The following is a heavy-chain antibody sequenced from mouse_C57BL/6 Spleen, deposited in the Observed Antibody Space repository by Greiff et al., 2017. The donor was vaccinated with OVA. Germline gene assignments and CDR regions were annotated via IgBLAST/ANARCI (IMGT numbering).Heavy chain of an antibody. CDR3: ARANWDRYYFDY. Sequence: VQLQQSGPGLVKPSQSLSLTCSVTGYSITSGYYWNWIRQFPGNKLEWMGYISYDGSNNYNPSLKNRISITRDTSKNQFFLKLNSVTTEDTATYYCARANWDRYYFDYWGQGTTLTVSS. V-gene: IGHV3-6*01. CDR1: GYSITSGYY. J-gene: IGHJ2*01. CDR2: ISYDGSN. D-gene: IGHD4-1*01.